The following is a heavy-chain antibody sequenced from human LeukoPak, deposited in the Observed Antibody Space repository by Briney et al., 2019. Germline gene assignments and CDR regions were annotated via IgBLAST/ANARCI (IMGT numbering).Heavy chain of an antibody. V-gene: IGHV4-38-2*02. CDR3: ARHDQVSTSSPKFNDAFDI. CDR1: GFSISSDYY. J-gene: IGHJ3*02. D-gene: IGHD2-2*01. Sequence: SETLSLTCNVFGFSISSDYYWGWIRQPPGEGLEWTATIYHDGSTYYNPSLKGRVIISLDTSKNQFSLTLTYVTAADTAVYYCARHDQVSTSSPKFNDAFDIWGQGTMVTVSS. CDR2: IYHDGST.